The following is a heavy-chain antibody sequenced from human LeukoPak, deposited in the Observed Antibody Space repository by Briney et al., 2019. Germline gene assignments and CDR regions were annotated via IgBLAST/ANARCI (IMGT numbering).Heavy chain of an antibody. CDR3: ARDVTLYCGGGSCYSGDY. J-gene: IGHJ4*02. CDR2: INPSGGST. D-gene: IGHD2-15*01. Sequence: ASVKVSCKASGYTFTSYYMHWVRQAPGQGLEWMGIINPSGGSTSYAQKFQGRVTMTRDTSTSTVYMELSSLRSEDTAVYYCARDVTLYCGGGSCYSGDYWGQGTLVTVSS. V-gene: IGHV1-46*01. CDR1: GYTFTSYY.